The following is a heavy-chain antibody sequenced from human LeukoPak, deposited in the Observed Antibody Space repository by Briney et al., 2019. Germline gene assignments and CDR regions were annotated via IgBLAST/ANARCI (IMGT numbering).Heavy chain of an antibody. V-gene: IGHV3-69-1*01. Sequence: GGSLRLSCAASGFTFSIYDINWVRQAPGKGLEWVSYITSGNTIYYTDSVKGRSTVSRDNAKNTLYLQMNSLRAEDTAVYYCARATGSYYSLGYWGQGTLVTVSS. J-gene: IGHJ4*02. CDR1: GFTFSIYD. D-gene: IGHD1-26*01. CDR2: ITSGNTI. CDR3: ARATGSYYSLGY.